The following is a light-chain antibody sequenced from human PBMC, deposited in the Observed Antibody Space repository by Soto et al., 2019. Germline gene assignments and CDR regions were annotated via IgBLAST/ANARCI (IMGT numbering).Light chain of an antibody. CDR2: GAS. V-gene: IGKV3-20*01. J-gene: IGKJ5*01. Sequence: EIVLTQSPGTLSLSPGERETLSCRASQSVTSSYLAWYQQKPGQAPRLLIYGASSRATGIPDRFSGSGSGTDFTFTISRLEPEDFAVYSCQQYGSSTITFGQGTRLEIK. CDR3: QQYGSSTIT. CDR1: QSVTSSY.